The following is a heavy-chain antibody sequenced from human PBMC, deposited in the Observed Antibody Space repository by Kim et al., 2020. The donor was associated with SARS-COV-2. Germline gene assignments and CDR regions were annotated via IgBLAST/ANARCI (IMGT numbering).Heavy chain of an antibody. CDR1: GFTVSSNY. J-gene: IGHJ3*02. CDR3: ARDRFGLGYSSGWSNPTGNAFDI. CDR2: IYSGGST. V-gene: IGHV3-53*01. D-gene: IGHD6-19*01. Sequence: GGSLRLSCAASGFTVSSNYMSWVRQAPGKGLEWVSVIYSGGSTYYADSVKGRFTISRDNSKNTLYLQMNSLRAEDTAVYYCARDRFGLGYSSGWSNPTGNAFDIWGQGTMVTVSS.